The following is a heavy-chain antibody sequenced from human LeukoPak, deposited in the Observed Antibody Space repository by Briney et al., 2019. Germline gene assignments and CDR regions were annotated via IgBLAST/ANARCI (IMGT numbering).Heavy chain of an antibody. D-gene: IGHD2-2*02. J-gene: IGHJ5*02. CDR3: AKWGPSAIGKYSWFDP. CDR2: IYTSGST. V-gene: IGHV4-4*09. CDR1: GGSISDYY. Sequence: ASETLSLTCTVSGGSISDYYWSWIRQSPETGLEWIGYIYTSGSTDYNPSLKSRVIISVDTSKNQFSLRLSSVTAADTAVYYCAKWGPSAIGKYSWFDPWGQGILVTVSS.